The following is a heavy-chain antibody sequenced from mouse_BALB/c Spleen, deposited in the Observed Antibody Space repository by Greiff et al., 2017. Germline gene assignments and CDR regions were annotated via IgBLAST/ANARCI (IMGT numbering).Heavy chain of an antibody. CDR2: ISNGGGST. D-gene: IGHD1-1*01. J-gene: IGHJ4*01. V-gene: IGHV5-12-2*01. CDR3: ARHGSSNDAMDY. CDR1: GFTFSSYT. Sequence: EVKLQESGGGLVQPGGSLKLSCAASGFTFSSYTMSWVRQTPEKRLEWVACISNGGGSTYYPDTVKGRFTISRDNAKNTMYLQLSSLKSEDTAIYYCARHGSSNDAMDYWGQGTSVTVSS.